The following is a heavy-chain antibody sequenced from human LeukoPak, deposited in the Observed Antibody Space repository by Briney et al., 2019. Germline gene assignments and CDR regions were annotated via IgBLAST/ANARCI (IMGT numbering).Heavy chain of an antibody. D-gene: IGHD3-22*01. Sequence: PSETLSLTCAVYGGSFSGYYWSWIRQPPGKGLEWIGEINHSGSTNYNPSLKSRVTISVDTSKNQFSLKLSSVTAADTAVYYCARMAYYYDSSGHGFLYYFDYWGQGTLVTVSS. CDR3: ARMAYYYDSSGHGFLYYFDY. CDR1: GGSFSGYY. CDR2: INHSGST. V-gene: IGHV4-34*01. J-gene: IGHJ4*02.